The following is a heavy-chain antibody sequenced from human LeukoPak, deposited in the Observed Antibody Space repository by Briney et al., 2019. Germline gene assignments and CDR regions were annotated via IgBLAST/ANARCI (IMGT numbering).Heavy chain of an antibody. CDR2: IYYSGST. Sequence: SETLSLTCTVSGGSISSGDYYWSWIRQPPGKGLEWIGYIYYSGSTYYNPSLKSRVTISVDTSKNQFSLKLSSVTVADTAVYYCARDFGDYLMDYAFDIWGQGTMVTVSS. CDR3: ARDFGDYLMDYAFDI. J-gene: IGHJ3*02. CDR1: GGSISSGDYY. V-gene: IGHV4-30-4*08. D-gene: IGHD4-17*01.